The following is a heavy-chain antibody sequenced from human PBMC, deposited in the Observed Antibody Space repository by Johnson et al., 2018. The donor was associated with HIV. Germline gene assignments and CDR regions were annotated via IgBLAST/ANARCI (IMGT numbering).Heavy chain of an antibody. J-gene: IGHJ3*01. Sequence: QVQLVESGGGVVQPGRSLRLSCAASGFTFRSYGMHWVRQAPGKGLEWVAVISYDGSNKYYADSVKGRFTISRDNAKNSLSLQMNSLRAEDTAVYYCARAPEVRGVDAFDVWGQGTMVTVSS. CDR1: GFTFRSYG. D-gene: IGHD3-10*01. CDR3: ARAPEVRGVDAFDV. V-gene: IGHV3-30*03. CDR2: ISYDGSNK.